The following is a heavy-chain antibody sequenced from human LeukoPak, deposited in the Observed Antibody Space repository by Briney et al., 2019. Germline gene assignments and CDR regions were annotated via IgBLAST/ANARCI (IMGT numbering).Heavy chain of an antibody. J-gene: IGHJ6*03. CDR3: ARLRETTVTRDDSYYYMDV. CDR1: GGSFSGYY. D-gene: IGHD4-17*01. CDR2: INHSGST. V-gene: IGHV4-34*01. Sequence: SETLSLTCAVYGGSFSGYYWSWIRRPPGKGLEWIGEINHSGSTNYNPSLKSRVTISVDTSKNQFSLKLSSVTAADTAVYYCARLRETTVTRDDSYYYMDVWGKGTAVTVSS.